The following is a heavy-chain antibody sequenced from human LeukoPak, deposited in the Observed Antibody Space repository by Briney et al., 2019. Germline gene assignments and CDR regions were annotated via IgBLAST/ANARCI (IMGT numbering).Heavy chain of an antibody. Sequence: GESLKISCKGSGYSFTSYWIGWVRQMPGKGLEWMGIIYPGDSDTRYSPSFRCQVTISADKSISTPYLQWSSLKASDTAVYYCARHPGLSRPGDYWGQGTLVTVSS. CDR2: IYPGDSDT. CDR1: GYSFTSYW. J-gene: IGHJ4*02. D-gene: IGHD3-10*01. CDR3: ARHPGLSRPGDY. V-gene: IGHV5-51*01.